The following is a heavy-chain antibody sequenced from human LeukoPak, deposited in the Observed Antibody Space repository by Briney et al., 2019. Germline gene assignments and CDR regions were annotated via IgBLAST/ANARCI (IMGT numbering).Heavy chain of an antibody. CDR1: AYTFTGYY. V-gene: IGHV1-2*02. J-gene: IGHJ4*02. CDR2: INPDSGGT. CDR3: AREGSGWYGNFDY. D-gene: IGHD6-19*01. Sequence: ASVTVSCKASAYTFTGYYMHWVRQAPGQGLEWMGWINPDSGGTNYAQKFQGRVTMTRDTSFSTAYMEVSRLRSDDTAVYYCAREGSGWYGNFDYWGQGTLVTVSS.